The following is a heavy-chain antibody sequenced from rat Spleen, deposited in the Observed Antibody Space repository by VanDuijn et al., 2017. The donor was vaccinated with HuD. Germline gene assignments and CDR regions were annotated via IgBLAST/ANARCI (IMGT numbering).Heavy chain of an antibody. CDR1: GFPFSDHY. CDR3: TTSPNSGHYFDY. D-gene: IGHD4-3*01. V-gene: IGHV5-27*01. CDR2: ISTGGGNT. Sequence: EVHLVESGGGLVQPGRSLKLSCAASGFPFSDHYMAWVRQAPTKGLEWVASISTGGGNTYYRDSVKGRFTISRDNAKSTLYLQMDSLRSEDTATYYCTTSPNSGHYFDYWGQGVMVTVSS. J-gene: IGHJ2*01.